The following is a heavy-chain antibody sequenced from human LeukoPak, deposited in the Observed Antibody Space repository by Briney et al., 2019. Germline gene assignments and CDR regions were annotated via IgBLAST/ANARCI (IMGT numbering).Heavy chain of an antibody. J-gene: IGHJ1*01. CDR3: VVGGAGGGYFPN. CDR2: MKEDGSDE. Sequence: GGSLRLSCAASDFSFSSSTMSWVRQAAGKGLEWVAKMKEDGSDEKYVDSVKGRFTISRDNAKNSLYLQMNSLRPEDTAVYFCVVGGAGGGYFPNWGQGSLVIVSS. CDR1: DFSFSSST. V-gene: IGHV3-7*01. D-gene: IGHD3-16*01.